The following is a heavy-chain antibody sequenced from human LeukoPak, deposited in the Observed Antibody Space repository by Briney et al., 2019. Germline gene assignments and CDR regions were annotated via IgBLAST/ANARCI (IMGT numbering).Heavy chain of an antibody. V-gene: IGHV4-59*01. CDR3: ARAVHYSGTSDQYTGGWYYFDF. Sequence: PSETLSLTCTVSGGSISNYYWSWIRQPPGKGLEWIGYIYSSGSTNYNPSLKSRVTISADTSKNEFSLRLTSVTAADTAVYYCARAVHYSGTSDQYTGGWYYFDFWGQGTRVTVSS. CDR2: IYSSGST. CDR1: GGSISNYY. D-gene: IGHD3-10*01. J-gene: IGHJ4*02.